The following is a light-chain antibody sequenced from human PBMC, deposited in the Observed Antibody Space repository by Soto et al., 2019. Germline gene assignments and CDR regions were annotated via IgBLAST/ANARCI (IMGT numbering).Light chain of an antibody. CDR1: SSDVGGYDY. J-gene: IGLJ1*01. V-gene: IGLV2-14*01. Sequence: QSALTQPASVSGSPGQSITISCTGTSSDVGGYDYVSWYQHHPGKVPKLIIYEVSKRPSGVSHRFSGSKSGNTASLTISGLQAEDEADYSCCSFAGSYTYVFGGGTKLTVL. CDR3: CSFAGSYTYV. CDR2: EVS.